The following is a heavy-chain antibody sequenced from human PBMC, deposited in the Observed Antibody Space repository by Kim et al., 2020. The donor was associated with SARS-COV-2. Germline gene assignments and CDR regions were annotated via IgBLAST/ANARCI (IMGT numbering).Heavy chain of an antibody. CDR1: GGSFSGYY. V-gene: IGHV4-34*01. CDR2: INHSGST. CDR3: ARILSGGMDV. J-gene: IGHJ6*02. Sequence: SETLSLTCAVYGGSFSGYYWSWIRQPPGKGLEWIGEINHSGSTNYNPSLKSRVTISVDTSKNQFSLKLSSVTAADTAVYYFARILSGGMDVWGQGTTVTVSS. D-gene: IGHD1-26*01.